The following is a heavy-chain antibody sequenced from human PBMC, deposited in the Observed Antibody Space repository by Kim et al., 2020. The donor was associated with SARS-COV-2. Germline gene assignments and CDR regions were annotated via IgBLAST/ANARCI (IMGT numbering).Heavy chain of an antibody. D-gene: IGHD2-21*01. Sequence: GGSLRLSCAASGFTFSSYAMHWVRQAPGKGLEWVAVITCDSSNKYYVDSVKGRFTISRDNSKNTLYLQMNSLRAEDTAVYYCARDRQIVVVTGYDYGMD. J-gene: IGHJ6*01. CDR3: ARDRQIVVVTGYDYGMD. CDR2: ITCDSSNK. CDR1: GFTFSSYA. V-gene: IGHV3-30*04.